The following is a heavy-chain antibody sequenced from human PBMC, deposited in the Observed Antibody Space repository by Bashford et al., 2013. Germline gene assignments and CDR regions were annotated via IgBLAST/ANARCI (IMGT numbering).Heavy chain of an antibody. D-gene: IGHD1-1*01. CDR2: IYYSGST. J-gene: IGHJ6*03. CDR1: GGSISSGGYY. Sequence: SSETLSLTCTVSGGSISSGGYYWSWIRQHPGKGLEWIGYIYYSGSTYYNPSLKSRVTISVDTSKNQFSLKLSSVTAADTAVYYCARVWMPGGYYYYMDVWGKGTTVTVSS. CDR3: ARVWMPGGYYYYMDV. V-gene: IGHV4-31*03.